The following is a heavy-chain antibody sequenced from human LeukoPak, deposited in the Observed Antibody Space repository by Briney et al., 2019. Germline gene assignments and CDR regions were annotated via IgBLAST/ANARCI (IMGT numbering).Heavy chain of an antibody. CDR3: VRDLRSADY. CDR2: ISSGGSDT. CDR1: GFSFSNYW. D-gene: IGHD3-10*02. Sequence: GGSLRLSCAASGFSFSNYWMHWVRQAPGKGLVWVSRISSGGSDTIYADSVKGRFTMSRDNAKNTLYLQMNSLRAEDTAVYYCVRDLRSADYWGRGTPVIVSS. J-gene: IGHJ4*02. V-gene: IGHV3-74*01.